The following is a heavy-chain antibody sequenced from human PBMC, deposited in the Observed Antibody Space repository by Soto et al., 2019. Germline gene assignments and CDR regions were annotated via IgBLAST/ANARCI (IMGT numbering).Heavy chain of an antibody. J-gene: IGHJ4*03. D-gene: IGHD2-8*01. V-gene: IGHV5-51*01. CDR1: GYDFTRNW. Sequence: GESLKISCETSGYDFTRNWIGWVRQRPGKGLEWVGLVYPRGSDTRYSPSFRGHVSMSADESVRTAYLQWTSLEASDTAICYCARQFCTTTVCSMYFDDWGHGTPFTVSS. CDR2: VYPRGSDT. CDR3: ARQFCTTTVCSMYFDD.